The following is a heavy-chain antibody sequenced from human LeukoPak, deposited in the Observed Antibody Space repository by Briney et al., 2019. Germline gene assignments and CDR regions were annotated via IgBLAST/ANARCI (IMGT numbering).Heavy chain of an antibody. J-gene: IGHJ4*02. CDR3: VRDRELAY. V-gene: IGHV4-30-2*01. D-gene: IGHD1-1*01. CDR2: IYHSGST. Sequence: PSETLSLTCAVSGGSISSGGYSWSWIRQPPGKGLEWIGYIYHSGSTYYNPSLKSRVTISVDRSKNQFSLKLSSVTAADTAVYYCVRDRELAYWGQGILVTVSS. CDR1: GGSISSGGYS.